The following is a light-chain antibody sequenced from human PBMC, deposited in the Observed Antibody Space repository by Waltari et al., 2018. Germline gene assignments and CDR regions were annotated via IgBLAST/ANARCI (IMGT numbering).Light chain of an antibody. CDR2: DAS. CDR3: QQYDNLPPLT. V-gene: IGKV1-33*01. J-gene: IGKJ4*01. CDR1: QDISNY. Sequence: DIQMTQSPSSLSASVGDRVIFTCQASQDISNYLNWYQQKPGKAPKLLIYDASNLETGVPSRFSGSGSGTDFTFTISSLQPEDIATYYCQQYDNLPPLTFGGGTKVGIK.